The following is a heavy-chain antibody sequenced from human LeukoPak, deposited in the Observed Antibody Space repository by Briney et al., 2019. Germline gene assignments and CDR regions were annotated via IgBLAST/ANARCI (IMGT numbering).Heavy chain of an antibody. D-gene: IGHD5-18*01. CDR1: GFTFSSYA. J-gene: IGHJ4*02. Sequence: GGSLRLACAASGFTFSSYAMSWVCQAPGKGREWVSAISGRGGSTYYADSVKGRFTISRDNSKNTLYLQMNSLRAEDTAVYYCAKDLSGLYSYGSFDYWGQGTLVTVSS. CDR2: ISGRGGST. V-gene: IGHV3-23*01. CDR3: AKDLSGLYSYGSFDY.